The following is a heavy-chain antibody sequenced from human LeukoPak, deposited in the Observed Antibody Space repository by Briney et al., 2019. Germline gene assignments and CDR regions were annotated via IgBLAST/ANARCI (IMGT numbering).Heavy chain of an antibody. CDR3: ARDLGMAGIAPVDY. CDR1: GYSISSGYY. Sequence: SETLSLTCTVSGYSISSGYYWGWIRQSPEKGLEWIGSIYHSGATCYNPSLKSRVTISVDTSKNQFSLKVTSVTAADTAVYYCARDLGMAGIAPVDYWGQGTLVTASS. V-gene: IGHV4-38-2*02. CDR2: IYHSGAT. J-gene: IGHJ4*02. D-gene: IGHD6-19*01.